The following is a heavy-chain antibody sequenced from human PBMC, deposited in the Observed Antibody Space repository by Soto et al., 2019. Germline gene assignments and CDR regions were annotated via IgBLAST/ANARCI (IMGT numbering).Heavy chain of an antibody. CDR3: ARGRKTTATVGGDFDP. Sequence: QVQLVQSGAEVKKPEASVQVSCKTSGYTFTDYYIHWVRQAPGHGLEWMGWIKPDNGGTNYAQKFQDWVTLTRDTATTTAYMALSRLKSVGTAVYYCARGRKTTATVGGDFDPWGQGTLVTVSS. CDR1: GYTFTDYY. J-gene: IGHJ5*02. D-gene: IGHD4-4*01. CDR2: IKPDNGGT. V-gene: IGHV1-2*04.